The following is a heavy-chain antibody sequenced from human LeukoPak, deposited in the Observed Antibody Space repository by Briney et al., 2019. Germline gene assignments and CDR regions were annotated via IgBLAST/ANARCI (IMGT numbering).Heavy chain of an antibody. V-gene: IGHV3-23*01. Sequence: GRSLRLSCAASGFTFSTYTMYWVRHPPGKRLEWVSIIGSSGGGIHYADSVKGRFTISRDNSKNALYLQTNSLRVEDTAVYYCAIDPNWGTHSWGQGVLVTVSS. CDR2: IGSSGGGI. CDR3: AIDPNWGTHS. D-gene: IGHD7-27*01. CDR1: GFTFSTYT. J-gene: IGHJ4*02.